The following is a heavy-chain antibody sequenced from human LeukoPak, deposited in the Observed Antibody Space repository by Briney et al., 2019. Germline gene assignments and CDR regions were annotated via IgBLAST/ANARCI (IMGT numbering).Heavy chain of an antibody. Sequence: SETLPLTCSVSGGSISSSTSYWGWIRQPPGKGLEWIGSIYYSGSTYYNPSLKSRVTISVDTSKNQFSLKLSSVTAADTAVYYCAREPTPDAFDIWGQGTMVTVSS. CDR1: GGSISSSTSY. J-gene: IGHJ3*02. CDR3: AREPTPDAFDI. CDR2: IYYSGST. V-gene: IGHV4-39*07.